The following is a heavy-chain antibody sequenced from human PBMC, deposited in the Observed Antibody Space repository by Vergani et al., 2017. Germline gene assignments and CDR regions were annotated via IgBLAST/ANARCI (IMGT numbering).Heavy chain of an antibody. CDR1: GFTFDDYA. CDR2: ISWNSGSI. Sequence: EVQLVESGGGLVQPGRSLRLSCAASGFTFDDYAMHWVRQAPGKGLEWVSGISWNSGSIGYADSVKGRFTISRDNAKNSLYLQMNSLRAEDTAVYYCARDSAGDGSGWYLDYWGQGTLVTVSS. J-gene: IGHJ4*02. V-gene: IGHV3-9*01. D-gene: IGHD6-19*01. CDR3: ARDSAGDGSGWYLDY.